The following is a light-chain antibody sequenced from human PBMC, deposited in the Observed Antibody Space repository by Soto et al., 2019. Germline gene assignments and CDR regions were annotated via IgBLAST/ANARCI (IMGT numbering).Light chain of an antibody. CDR2: AAS. J-gene: IGKJ1*01. Sequence: EIVMTQSPATLSVSPGERATLSCRASQSVSSNLAWYQQKPGQAPRLLIYAASARATGIPARFSGSGSGTDFTLTISRLEPEDFAVYFCYQYDSSPWTFGQGTKVDIK. CDR1: QSVSSN. V-gene: IGKV3D-15*02. CDR3: YQYDSSPWT.